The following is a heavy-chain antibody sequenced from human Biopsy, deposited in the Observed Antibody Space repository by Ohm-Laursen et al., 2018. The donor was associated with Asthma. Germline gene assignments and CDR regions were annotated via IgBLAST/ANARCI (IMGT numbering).Heavy chain of an antibody. D-gene: IGHD4-23*01. Sequence: TLSLTCAVSGAAISRGGYYWSWIRQPPGKGLEWIGYIYTDGSTDYNPSLKSRLSMSVDTSMNQFSLKLTSVTAADTAVYYCARAYGGSFFSGAFDIWGQGTMVTVSS. J-gene: IGHJ3*02. V-gene: IGHV4-31*11. CDR2: IYTDGST. CDR1: GAAISRGGYY. CDR3: ARAYGGSFFSGAFDI.